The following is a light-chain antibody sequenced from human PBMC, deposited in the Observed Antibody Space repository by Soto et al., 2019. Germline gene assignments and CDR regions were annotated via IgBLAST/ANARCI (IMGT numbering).Light chain of an antibody. CDR1: QTISSW. Sequence: DIQMANSPSTLSVSVGDRVTITCRASQTISSWLAWYQQKPGKAPKLLIYKASTLKSGVPSRFSGSGSGTEFTLTISSLQPDDFATYYCQHYNSYSEPFCQGTMVDVK. CDR3: QHYNSYSEP. J-gene: IGKJ1*01. CDR2: KAS. V-gene: IGKV1-5*03.